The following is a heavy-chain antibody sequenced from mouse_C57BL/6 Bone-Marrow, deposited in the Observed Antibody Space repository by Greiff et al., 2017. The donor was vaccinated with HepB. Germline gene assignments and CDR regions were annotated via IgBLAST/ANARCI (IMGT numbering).Heavy chain of an antibody. Sequence: QVQLQQSGAELVRPGTSVKMSCKASGYTFTNYWIGWAKQRPGHGLEWIGDIYPGGGYTNYNEKFKGKATLTADKSSSTAYMQFSSLTSEDSAIYYCARYRGYGYFDVWGTGTTVTVSS. CDR2: IYPGGGYT. CDR3: ARYRGYGYFDV. V-gene: IGHV1-63*01. CDR1: GYTFTNYW. J-gene: IGHJ1*03.